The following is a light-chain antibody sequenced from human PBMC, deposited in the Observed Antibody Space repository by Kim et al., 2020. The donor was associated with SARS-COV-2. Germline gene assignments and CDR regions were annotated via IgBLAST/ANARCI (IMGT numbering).Light chain of an antibody. V-gene: IGKV1-5*03. CDR1: QSISTY. Sequence: SVGDRVTITCRASQSISTYLAWFQQKPGKAPKLLISKASNLESGVPSRFSGSGSGTEFTLTVSSLQPDDFATYYCQQYGSNSPWTFGQGTRLEIK. CDR3: QQYGSNSPWT. CDR2: KAS. J-gene: IGKJ5*01.